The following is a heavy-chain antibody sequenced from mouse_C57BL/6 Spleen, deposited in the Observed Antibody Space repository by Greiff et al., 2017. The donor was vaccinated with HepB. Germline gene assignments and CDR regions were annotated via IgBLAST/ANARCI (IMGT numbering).Heavy chain of an antibody. CDR3: ARDRYGNYVDY. CDR2: ISDGGSYT. D-gene: IGHD2-1*01. J-gene: IGHJ2*01. CDR1: GFTFSSYA. V-gene: IGHV5-4*01. Sequence: EVQGVESGGGLVKPGGSLKLSCAASGFTFSSYAMSWVRQTPEKRLEWVATISDGGSYTYYPDNVKGRFTISRDNAKNNLYLQMSHLKSEDTAMYYCARDRYGNYVDYWGQGTTLTVSS.